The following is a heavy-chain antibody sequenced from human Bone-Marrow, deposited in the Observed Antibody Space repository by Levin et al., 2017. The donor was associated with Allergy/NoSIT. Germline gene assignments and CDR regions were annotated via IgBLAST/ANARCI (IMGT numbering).Heavy chain of an antibody. Sequence: PGGSLRLSCAASGFTFSSYWMSWVRQAPGKGLEWVANIKQDGSEKYYVDSVKGRFTISRDNAKNSLYLQMNSLRAEDTAVYYCARDTEIAVAWEGPGSEGLYYYYYMDVWGKGTTVTVSS. CDR2: IKQDGSEK. D-gene: IGHD6-19*01. CDR3: ARDTEIAVAWEGPGSEGLYYYYYMDV. V-gene: IGHV3-7*01. J-gene: IGHJ6*03. CDR1: GFTFSSYW.